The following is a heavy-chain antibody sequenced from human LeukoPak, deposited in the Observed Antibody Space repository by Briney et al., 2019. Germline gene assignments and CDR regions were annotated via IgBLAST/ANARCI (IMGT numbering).Heavy chain of an antibody. CDR3: ANLLWLRWDGSTDDAFDI. V-gene: IGHV4-34*01. Sequence: PSETLSLTCAVSGGSFSGYYWSWNRQSPGKGLEWIGEINHSGSTNYKSSLESRVTISIDMSKSQFSLKLSSVTAADTAVYYCANLLWLRWDGSTDDAFDIWGQGTMVTVSS. J-gene: IGHJ3*02. CDR2: INHSGST. CDR1: GGSFSGYY. D-gene: IGHD3-10*01.